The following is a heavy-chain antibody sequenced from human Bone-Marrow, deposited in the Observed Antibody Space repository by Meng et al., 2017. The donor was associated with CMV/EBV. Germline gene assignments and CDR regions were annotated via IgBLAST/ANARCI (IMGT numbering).Heavy chain of an antibody. D-gene: IGHD6-13*01. J-gene: IGHJ4*02. V-gene: IGHV4-34*01. CDR3: ARGGQLANY. CDR1: GGSFSGYY. CDR2: INHSGST. Sequence: SETLSLTCDVYGGSFSGYYWSWIRQPPGSGLEWIGEINHSGSTRYNPSLKSRVTMSVDTSKDQFSLKLSSVTAADTAVYYCARGGQLANYWGQGTLVTVSS.